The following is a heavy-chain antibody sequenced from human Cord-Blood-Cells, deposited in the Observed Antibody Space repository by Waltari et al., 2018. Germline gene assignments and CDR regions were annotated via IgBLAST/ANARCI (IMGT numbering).Heavy chain of an antibody. D-gene: IGHD5-12*01. Sequence: QVQLVQSGAEVKKPGSSVKVSCKASGGTFSSYAISWVRQAPGQVLEWMGVIIPILGIADYGQKFQGRVTITAYGSTSTAYMELSSLRSEDTAVYYCARGDSADIFDYWGQGTLVTVSS. CDR3: ARGDSADIFDY. CDR1: GGTFSSYA. J-gene: IGHJ4*02. V-gene: IGHV1-69*04. CDR2: IIPILGIA.